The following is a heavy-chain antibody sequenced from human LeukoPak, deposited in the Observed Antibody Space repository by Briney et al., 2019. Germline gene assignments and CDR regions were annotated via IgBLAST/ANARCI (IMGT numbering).Heavy chain of an antibody. Sequence: GGSLRLSCAASGFTFSSYSMNWVRQAPGKGLEWVSSISSSSSYIYYADSVKGRSTISRDNAKNSLYLQMNSLRAEDTAIYYCTRVGYIDEGIDYWGQGTLVTVSS. CDR1: GFTFSSYS. J-gene: IGHJ4*02. CDR3: TRVGYIDEGIDY. CDR2: ISSSSSYI. V-gene: IGHV3-21*01. D-gene: IGHD5-24*01.